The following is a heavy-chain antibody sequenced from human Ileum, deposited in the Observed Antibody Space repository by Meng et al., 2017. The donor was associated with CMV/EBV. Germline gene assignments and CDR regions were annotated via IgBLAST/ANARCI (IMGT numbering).Heavy chain of an antibody. CDR2: ISAYNGNT. D-gene: IGHD6-13*01. CDR3: GRQRSAIAAAPIDY. V-gene: IGHV1-18*01. J-gene: IGHJ4*02. CDR1: GYTFTSYG. Sequence: SVKVSCKASGYTFTSYGISWVRQAPGQGLEWMGWISAYNGNTNYAQKLQGRVTMTTDTSTSTAYMELRSLRSDDTAVYYCGRQRSAIAAAPIDYWGQGTLVTVSS.